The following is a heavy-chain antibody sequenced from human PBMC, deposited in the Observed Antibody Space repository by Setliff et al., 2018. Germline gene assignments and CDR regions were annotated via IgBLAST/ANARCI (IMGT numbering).Heavy chain of an antibody. CDR1: GGSISSYY. V-gene: IGHV4-59*01. D-gene: IGHD5-18*01. Sequence: SETLSLTCTVSGGSISSYYWSWIRQPPGKGLEWIGYIYYSGSTNYNPSLKSRVTISVDTSKNQFSLKLSSVTAADTAVYYCAREGVDTRSSTDYRYYMDLWGKGTTVTVSS. J-gene: IGHJ6*03. CDR2: IYYSGST. CDR3: AREGVDTRSSTDYRYYMDL.